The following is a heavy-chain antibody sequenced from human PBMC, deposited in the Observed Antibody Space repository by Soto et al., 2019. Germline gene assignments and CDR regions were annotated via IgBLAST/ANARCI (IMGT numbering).Heavy chain of an antibody. Sequence: QVQLVESGGGVVQPGRSLRLSCAASGFTFSSYAMHWVRQAPGKGLEWVAVISYDGSNKYYADSVKGRFTISRDNPKNTLYLQMNSLRAEDTAVYYCARGRVSGSYYPDAFDIWGQGTMVTVSS. CDR1: GFTFSSYA. J-gene: IGHJ3*02. CDR3: ARGRVSGSYYPDAFDI. D-gene: IGHD1-26*01. CDR2: ISYDGSNK. V-gene: IGHV3-30-3*01.